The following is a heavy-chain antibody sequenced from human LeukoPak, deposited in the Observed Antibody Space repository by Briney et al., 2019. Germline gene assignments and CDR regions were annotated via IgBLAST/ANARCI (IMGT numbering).Heavy chain of an antibody. CDR1: GFIFSNYA. CDR3: ARDPNGDYIGAFDM. CDR2: IGGSGGGT. J-gene: IGHJ3*02. V-gene: IGHV3-23*01. Sequence: PGGSLRLSCAASGFIFSNYALMWLRQSPGKGLEWVSAIGGSGGGTFYADSVKGRFTISRDNSKNTLYLQMNGLRAEDTAVYYCARDPNGDYIGAFDMWGRGTLVTVSS. D-gene: IGHD4-17*01.